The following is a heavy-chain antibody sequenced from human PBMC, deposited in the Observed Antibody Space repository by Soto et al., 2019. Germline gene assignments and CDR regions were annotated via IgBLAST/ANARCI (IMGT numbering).Heavy chain of an antibody. CDR1: EFTFSSYA. J-gene: IGHJ5*02. V-gene: IGHV3-23*01. D-gene: IGHD2-8*01. CDR2: LSAGGDST. CDR3: AKKPLGTVYGPGGNWFDP. Sequence: GGSLRLSCAASEFTFSSYAMSWVRQAPGKGLEWVSALSAGGDSTYYADSVKGRFTISRDNSKNTVYLQMNSLRAEDTAVYYCAKKPLGTVYGPGGNWFDPWGQGTLVTVSS.